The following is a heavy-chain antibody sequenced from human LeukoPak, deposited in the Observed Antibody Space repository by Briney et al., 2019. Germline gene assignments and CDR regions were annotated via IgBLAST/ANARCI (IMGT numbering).Heavy chain of an antibody. V-gene: IGHV3-7*01. J-gene: IGHJ4*02. Sequence: GGSLRLSCAASGFTFSSYAMSWVRQAPGKGLEWVANIREDGSEKYYVDSVKGQSTISRDNAKNSLFLQMDSLRAEDTAVYYCARDLAGHYYGSGSSFDYWGQGTLVTVSS. CDR1: GFTFSSYA. CDR3: ARDLAGHYYGSGSSFDY. CDR2: IREDGSEK. D-gene: IGHD3-10*01.